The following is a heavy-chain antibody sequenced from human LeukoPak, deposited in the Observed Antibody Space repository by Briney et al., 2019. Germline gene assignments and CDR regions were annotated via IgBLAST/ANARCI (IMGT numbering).Heavy chain of an antibody. J-gene: IGHJ5*02. CDR1: GFTFSSYW. CDR3: AKGGLRDGSSYAS. Sequence: PGGSLRLSCAVSGFTFSSYWMHWVRQAPGKGLEWVSAISGSGGGAYYADSVKGRFTISRDNSKNTLYLQMNSLRAEDTAVYYCAKGGLRDGSSYASWGQGTLITVSS. V-gene: IGHV3-23*01. CDR2: ISGSGGGA. D-gene: IGHD5-24*01.